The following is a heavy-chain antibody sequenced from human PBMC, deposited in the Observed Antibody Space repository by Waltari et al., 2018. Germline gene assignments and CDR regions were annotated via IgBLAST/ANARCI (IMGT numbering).Heavy chain of an antibody. CDR3: APLPGGSGQTFDY. CDR2: IDPEDGET. V-gene: IGHV1-69-2*01. Sequence: EVQLVQSGAEVKKPGAPVNISCKAAGYTFIAYSMHWVQQAPGKGLEWVGRIDPEDGETVYAEKFQGRVTITADTSTDTSYLELSSLRSDDTAVYYCAPLPGGSGQTFDYWGQGTLLTVSS. D-gene: IGHD3-10*01. J-gene: IGHJ4*02. CDR1: GYTFIAYS.